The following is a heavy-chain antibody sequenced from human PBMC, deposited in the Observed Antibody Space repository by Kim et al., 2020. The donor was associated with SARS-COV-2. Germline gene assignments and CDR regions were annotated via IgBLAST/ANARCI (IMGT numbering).Heavy chain of an antibody. CDR3: AREGGGYSSGWTKYYYFDY. D-gene: IGHD6-19*01. CDR1: GGTFSSYA. Sequence: SVKVSCKASGGTFSSYAISWVRQAPGQGLEWMGGIIPIFGTANYAQKFQGRVTITADESTSTAYMELSSLRSEDTAVYYCAREGGGYSSGWTKYYYFDYWGQGTLVTVSS. V-gene: IGHV1-69*13. J-gene: IGHJ4*02. CDR2: IIPIFGTA.